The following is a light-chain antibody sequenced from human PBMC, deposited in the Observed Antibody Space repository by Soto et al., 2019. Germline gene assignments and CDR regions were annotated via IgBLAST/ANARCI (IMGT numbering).Light chain of an antibody. V-gene: IGKV1-9*01. CDR2: AAS. CDR1: QDIATC. CDR3: QQVDSYPRT. J-gene: IGKJ1*01. Sequence: IQLNQSPSSLSASVGARVTVTWRASQDIATCIAWYQQKPGKAPTVLIYAASTLQSGVPSRFSGSRSGTDFSLTISSLHPEDFATYYCQQVDSYPRTFGQGTKVDIK.